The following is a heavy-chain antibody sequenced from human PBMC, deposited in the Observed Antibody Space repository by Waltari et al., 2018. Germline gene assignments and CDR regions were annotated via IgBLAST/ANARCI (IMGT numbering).Heavy chain of an antibody. CDR1: GYSFISYA. J-gene: IGHJ4*01. V-gene: IGHV1-3*01. CDR2: INAGNGDT. D-gene: IGHD4-17*01. CDR3: ARGSQTTLRYFDY. Sequence: QVQLLQSGAEVKKPGASVTVSCQASGYSFISYAVHWVRQAPGQSLEWMGWINAGNGDTKYSQKFQDRVILTRDPSAKTAYMELRRLTSEDTAVYYCARGSQTTLRYFDYWGHGTLVPVSS.